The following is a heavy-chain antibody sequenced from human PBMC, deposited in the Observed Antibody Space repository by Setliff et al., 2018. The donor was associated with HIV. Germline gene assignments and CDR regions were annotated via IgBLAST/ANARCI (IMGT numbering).Heavy chain of an antibody. V-gene: IGHV4-39*07. J-gene: IGHJ4*02. Sequence: SETLSLTCTVSRGSISSGTYYWTWIRQPPGKGLEWIGEINHSGSTYYNPSLRSRVTLSVDTSKKQFSLKLSSITAADTAVYFCARAADYYDSSGYWAPPRYFDYWGQGTLVTVSS. CDR1: RGSISSGTYY. D-gene: IGHD3-22*01. CDR3: ARAADYYDSSGYWAPPRYFDY. CDR2: INHSGST.